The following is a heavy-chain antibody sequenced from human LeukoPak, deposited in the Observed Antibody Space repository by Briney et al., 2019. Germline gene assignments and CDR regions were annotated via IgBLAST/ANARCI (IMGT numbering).Heavy chain of an antibody. CDR2: IYTSGST. J-gene: IGHJ5*02. D-gene: IGHD2-2*02. V-gene: IGHV4-4*07. CDR1: GGSISSYY. Sequence: PSETLSLTCTVSGGSISSYYWSWIRQPAGKGLEWIGRIYTSGSTNYNPSLKSRVTISVDRSKNQFSLKLSPVTAADTAVYYCAREVGYCSSTSCYRGGYNWFDPWGQGTLVTVSS. CDR3: AREVGYCSSTSCYRGGYNWFDP.